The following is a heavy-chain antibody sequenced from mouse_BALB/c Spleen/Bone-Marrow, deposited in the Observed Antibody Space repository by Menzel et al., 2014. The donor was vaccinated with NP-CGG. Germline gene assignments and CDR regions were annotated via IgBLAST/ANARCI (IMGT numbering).Heavy chain of an antibody. J-gene: IGHJ2*01. Sequence: EVKLVESGPSLVKPSQTLSLTCSVTGDSITSSYWNWIRKFPGNKLEYMWYISYSGNAYYNPSLKSRISLTRDTSKNQYYLQLNSVTTEDTATYFCARGNGYHFDYWGQGTTLTAPS. D-gene: IGHD1-2*01. V-gene: IGHV3-8*02. CDR2: ISYSGNA. CDR1: GDSITSSY. CDR3: ARGNGYHFDY.